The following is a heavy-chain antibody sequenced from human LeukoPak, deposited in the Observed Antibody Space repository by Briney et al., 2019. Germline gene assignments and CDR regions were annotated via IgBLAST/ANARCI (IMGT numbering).Heavy chain of an antibody. D-gene: IGHD4-17*01. CDR2: IYYSGST. CDR1: GGSISSGGYY. CDR3: ARAISGDSFVFDY. V-gene: IGHV4-31*11. Sequence: SETLSLTCAVSGGSISSGGYYWNWIRQHPGKGLEWIGYIYYSGSTYYNPSLKSRVSLSVDTSKNQFSLKLSSVTAADTAVYCCARAISGDSFVFDYWGQGTLVTVSS. J-gene: IGHJ4*02.